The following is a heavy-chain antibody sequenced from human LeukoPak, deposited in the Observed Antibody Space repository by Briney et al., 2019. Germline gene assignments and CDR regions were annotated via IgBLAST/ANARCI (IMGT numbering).Heavy chain of an antibody. CDR2: ISYDGSNK. CDR3: ARESSSSGWYYFDY. Sequence: GGSLRLSCAASGFTFSSYAMHWVRQAPGKGLEWVAVISYDGSNKYYADSVKGRFTISRDNSKNTLYLQMNSLRAEDTAVYYCARESSSSGWYYFDYWGQGTLVTVSP. V-gene: IGHV3-30-3*01. D-gene: IGHD6-19*01. CDR1: GFTFSSYA. J-gene: IGHJ4*02.